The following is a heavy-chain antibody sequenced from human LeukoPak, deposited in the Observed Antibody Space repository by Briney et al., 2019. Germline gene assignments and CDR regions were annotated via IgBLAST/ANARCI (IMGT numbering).Heavy chain of an antibody. D-gene: IGHD1-26*01. V-gene: IGHV4-61*02. CDR3: ARILVVGAPV. J-gene: IGHJ4*02. CDR1: GGSISSGSYY. Sequence: KSSETLSLTCTVSGGSISSGSYYWSWIRQPAGKGLEWIGRIYSSGRTNYKPSLKSRVTMSVDTSKNQFSLNLSSVTAADTAVYYCARILVVGAPVWGQGTLVTVSS. CDR2: IYSSGRT.